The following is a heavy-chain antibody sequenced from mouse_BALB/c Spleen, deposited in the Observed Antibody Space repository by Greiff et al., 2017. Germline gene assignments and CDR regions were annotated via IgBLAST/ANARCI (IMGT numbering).Heavy chain of an antibody. CDR3: TRNQRYFDV. CDR1: GFTFSNYW. Sequence: DVQLQESGGGLVQPGGSMKLSCVASGFTFSNYWMNWVRQSPEKGLEWVAEIRLKSNNYATHYAESVKGRFTISRDDSKSSVYLQMNNLRAEDTGIYYCTRNQRYFDVWGAGTTVTVSS. CDR2: IRLKSNNYAT. J-gene: IGHJ1*01. V-gene: IGHV6-6*02.